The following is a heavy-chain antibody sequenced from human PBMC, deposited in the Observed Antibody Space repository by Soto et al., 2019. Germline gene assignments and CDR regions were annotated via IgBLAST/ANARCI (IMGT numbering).Heavy chain of an antibody. CDR1: GFTFSSYA. Sequence: QVQLVESGGGVVQPGRSLRLSCAASGFTFSSYAMHWVRQAPGKGLEWVAVISYDGSNKYYADSVKGRFTISRDNSKNALYLQMNSLRAEDKAVYYCARASYGDGYNRHFDYWGQGTLVTVSS. CDR3: ARASYGDGYNRHFDY. V-gene: IGHV3-30-3*01. J-gene: IGHJ4*02. D-gene: IGHD5-12*01. CDR2: ISYDGSNK.